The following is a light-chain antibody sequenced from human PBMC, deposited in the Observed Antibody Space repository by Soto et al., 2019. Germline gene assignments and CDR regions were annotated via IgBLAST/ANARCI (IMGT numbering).Light chain of an antibody. CDR1: SSDVGTYNV. CDR3: SSYAGGSAYVV. J-gene: IGLJ2*01. V-gene: IGLV2-23*02. CDR2: EVT. Sequence: QSALTQPASVSGSPGQSITISCTGTSSDVGTYNVVSWYQQHPGKAPKLIIYEVTKRPSGVSNRFSGSKSGNTASLTISGLQAEDEADYFCSSYAGGSAYVVFGGGTKLTVL.